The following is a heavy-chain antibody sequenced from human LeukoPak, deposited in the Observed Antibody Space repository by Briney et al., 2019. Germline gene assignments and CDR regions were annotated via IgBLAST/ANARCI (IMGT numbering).Heavy chain of an antibody. V-gene: IGHV3-23*01. CDR2: ISGSDGST. CDR1: AFTFSTYA. D-gene: IGHD5-18*01. Sequence: GGSLRLSCAASAFTFSTYAMTWVRQASGKGLEWVSAISGSDGSTYYANSVKGRFTISRDNSKNTLYLQMNSLRAEDTAVYYCAKGRTGYSYGYGIDYWGQGTLVTVSS. J-gene: IGHJ4*02. CDR3: AKGRTGYSYGYGIDY.